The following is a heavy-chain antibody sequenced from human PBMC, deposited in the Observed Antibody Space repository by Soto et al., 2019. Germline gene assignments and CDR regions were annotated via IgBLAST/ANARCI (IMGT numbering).Heavy chain of an antibody. CDR2: ISYDGSNK. D-gene: IGHD3-9*01. V-gene: IGHV3-30-3*01. CDR1: GFTFSSYA. Sequence: QVQLVESGGGVVQPGRSLRLSCAASGFTFSSYAMHWVRQAPGKGLEWVAVISYDGSNKYYADSVKGRFTISRDNSQNTLYLQMNSLRAEDTAVYSCARESKFDWLLVYWFDPWGQGTLVTVSS. CDR3: ARESKFDWLLVYWFDP. J-gene: IGHJ5*02.